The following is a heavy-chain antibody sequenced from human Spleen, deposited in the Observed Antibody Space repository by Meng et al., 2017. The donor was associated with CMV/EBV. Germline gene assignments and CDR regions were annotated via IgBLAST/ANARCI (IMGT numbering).Heavy chain of an antibody. CDR2: INPDSGGT. V-gene: IGHV1-2*06. D-gene: IGHD6-13*01. CDR1: GYTFTGYY. CDR3: ARDQQLIPAEYFQH. Sequence: QVQLVQSGAEVKKPGASVKVSCKASGYTFTGYYIHWVRQAPGQGLEWMGRINPDSGGTDYSQNFQGRVTMTRETSISTVYMELRSLRSDDTAVYYCARDQQLIPAEYFQHWGPGTLVTVSS. J-gene: IGHJ1*01.